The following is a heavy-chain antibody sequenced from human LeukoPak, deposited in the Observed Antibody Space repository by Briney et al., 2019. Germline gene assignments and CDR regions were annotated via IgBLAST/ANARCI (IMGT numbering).Heavy chain of an antibody. CDR2: IKQDGSQR. V-gene: IGHV3-7*01. D-gene: IGHD1-26*01. J-gene: IGHJ4*02. CDR1: GFTFSDYW. CDR3: ARGGGSSSRRSPIDY. Sequence: GGSLTLSCTASGFTFSDYWMTWVRQPPGKGPEWVANIKQDGSQRYYVDPVRGRFTISGANAKNSFFLQMNGLRAEDTAVYYCARGGGSSSRRSPIDYWGQGTLVTVSS.